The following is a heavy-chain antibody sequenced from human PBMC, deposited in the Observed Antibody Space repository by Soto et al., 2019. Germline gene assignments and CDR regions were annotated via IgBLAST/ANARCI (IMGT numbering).Heavy chain of an antibody. J-gene: IGHJ5*02. V-gene: IGHV3-23*01. Sequence: EVQLLESGGGLVQPGGSLRLSCAASGFTFSSYAMTWVRQAPGKGLEWVSSISATGGSTYYADSVKGRFTISRDNSKNTLYLQMTSLRAEDTALYYCAKCRGSSLFNWFDPWGQAPLVTVSS. D-gene: IGHD1-26*01. CDR2: ISATGGST. CDR3: AKCRGSSLFNWFDP. CDR1: GFTFSSYA.